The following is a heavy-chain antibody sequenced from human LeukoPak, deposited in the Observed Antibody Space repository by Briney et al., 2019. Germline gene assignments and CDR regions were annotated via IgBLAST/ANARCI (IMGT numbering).Heavy chain of an antibody. CDR3: ARRIVESSFDS. V-gene: IGHV3-30-3*01. CDR2: ISYDGANK. Sequence: GGSLRLSCAASGFTFSSYAMHWVRQAPGKGLDWVAVISYDGANKYYADSVKGRFTVSRDNSNNTLYLQMSSLRAEDTAVYYCARRIVESSFDSWGQGTLLAVSS. J-gene: IGHJ4*02. D-gene: IGHD1-26*01. CDR1: GFTFSSYA.